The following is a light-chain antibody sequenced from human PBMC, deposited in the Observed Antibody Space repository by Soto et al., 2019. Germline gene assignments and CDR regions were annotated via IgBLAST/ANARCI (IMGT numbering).Light chain of an antibody. V-gene: IGLV4-69*01. CDR2: LNSDGSQ. Sequence: QPVLTQSPSASASLGASVKLTCTLSSGHSSYAIAWHQQQPEKGPRYLMKLNSDGSQSKGDGIPDRFSGSSSGAERYLTISSLQSEDEADYYCQTWGTGIRVFGGGTKVTVL. CDR1: SGHSSYA. J-gene: IGLJ2*01. CDR3: QTWGTGIRV.